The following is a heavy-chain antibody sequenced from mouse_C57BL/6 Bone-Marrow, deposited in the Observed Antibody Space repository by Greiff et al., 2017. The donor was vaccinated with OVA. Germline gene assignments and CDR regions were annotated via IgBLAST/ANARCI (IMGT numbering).Heavy chain of an antibody. CDR1: GYTFTSYW. CDR3: ARISFFTTVVATHGDFDV. CDR2: IDPSDSYT. Sequence: QVQLQQSGAELVMPGASVKLSCKASGYTFTSYWMHWVKQRPGQGLEWIGEIDPSDSYTNYNPKFKGKSTLTVDKSSTTAYMKLSSLTSEDSAVYDCARISFFTTVVATHGDFDVWGTGTTVTVSS. V-gene: IGHV1-69*01. D-gene: IGHD1-1*01. J-gene: IGHJ1*03.